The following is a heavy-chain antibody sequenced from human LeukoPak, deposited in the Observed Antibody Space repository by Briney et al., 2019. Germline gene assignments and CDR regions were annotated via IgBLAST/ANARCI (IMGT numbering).Heavy chain of an antibody. CDR2: INSDGSNT. V-gene: IGHV3-74*01. CDR3: TRQQLDAFDI. CDR1: GFTFSTYW. D-gene: IGHD6-13*01. Sequence: GGSLRLSCAASGFTFSTYWMHWVRQAPGTGLVWVSHINSDGSNTTYADSVKGRFTISRDNAKNTLSLQMNSLRAEDTAVYYCTRQQLDAFDIWGPGTMVTVSS. J-gene: IGHJ3*02.